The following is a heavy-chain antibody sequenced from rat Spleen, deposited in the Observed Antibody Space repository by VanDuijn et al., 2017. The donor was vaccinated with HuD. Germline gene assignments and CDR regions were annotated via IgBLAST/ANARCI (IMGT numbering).Heavy chain of an antibody. CDR1: GFTFSNYD. J-gene: IGHJ2*01. Sequence: EVQLVESGGGLVQPGRSLKLSCAASGFTFSNYDMAWVRQAPTKGLEWVASISPSGGSTYYRDSAKGRFTVSRDNAKSTLYLQMDSLRSEDTATYYCAILTTTVFDYWGQGVMVTVSS. CDR2: ISPSGGST. CDR3: AILTTTVFDY. D-gene: IGHD1-10*01. V-gene: IGHV5-25*01.